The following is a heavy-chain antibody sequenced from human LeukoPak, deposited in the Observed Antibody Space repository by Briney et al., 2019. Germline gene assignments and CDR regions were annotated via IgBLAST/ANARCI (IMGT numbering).Heavy chain of an antibody. D-gene: IGHD6-25*01. Sequence: SETLSLTCAVYGGSFSGYYWSWIRQPPGKGLEWIGEINHSGSTNYNPSLKSRVTISVDTSKNQFSLKLSSVTAADTAVYYCARAWRLPNFDYWGQGTLVTVSS. CDR2: INHSGST. CDR1: GGSFSGYY. J-gene: IGHJ4*02. V-gene: IGHV4-34*01. CDR3: ARAWRLPNFDY.